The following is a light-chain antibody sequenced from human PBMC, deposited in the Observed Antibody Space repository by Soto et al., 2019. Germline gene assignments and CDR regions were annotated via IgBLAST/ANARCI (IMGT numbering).Light chain of an antibody. CDR3: RQHHNSPGT. Sequence: DIVMTQSPDSLAVSLGERATINCKSSQSVLYNSNNKNYLAWYQQKPGQPPKLLISWASTRESRVPDRFSGSGSGTDFTLTISGLQGEDVAVYYCRQHHNSPGTFGQGTKGEIK. CDR1: QSVLYNSNNKNY. J-gene: IGKJ1*01. V-gene: IGKV4-1*01. CDR2: WAS.